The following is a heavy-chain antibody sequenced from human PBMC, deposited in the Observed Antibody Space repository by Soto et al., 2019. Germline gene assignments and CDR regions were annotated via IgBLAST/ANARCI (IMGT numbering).Heavy chain of an antibody. CDR3: ARGIYLGPSGDDLDV. CDR2: RYDDAST. J-gene: IGHJ4*02. V-gene: IGHV4-39*01. D-gene: IGHD2-21*02. Sequence: QLQLQESGPGLVKPSETLSLSCSVSGDSIRNRNYYWAWIRQPPGKGLEWIVSRYDDASTFYNPSLKRRVTIALDSSKNQVSLKVTSVTAPDTAVYYCARGIYLGPSGDDLDVWGQGTLVTVSS. CDR1: GDSIRNRNYY.